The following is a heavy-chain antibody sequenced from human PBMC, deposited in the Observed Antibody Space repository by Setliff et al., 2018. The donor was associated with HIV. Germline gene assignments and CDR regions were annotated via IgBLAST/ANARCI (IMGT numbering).Heavy chain of an antibody. D-gene: IGHD7-27*01. CDR3: AKLTPFDY. CDR2: INHSGST. CDR1: GGSFSDYY. J-gene: IGHJ4*02. V-gene: IGHV4-34*01. Sequence: SETLSLTCAVYGGSFSDYYWNWIRQPPGKGLEWVGEINHSGSTNYNPSLKSRVTISLDTSKNQFSLKLSSVTAADTAVYYCAKLTPFDYWGQGTLVTVSS.